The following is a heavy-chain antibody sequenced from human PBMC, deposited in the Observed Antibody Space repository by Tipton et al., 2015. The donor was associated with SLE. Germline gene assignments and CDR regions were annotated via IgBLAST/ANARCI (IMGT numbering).Heavy chain of an antibody. Sequence: TLSLTCTASGGSISHYFWSWIRQSPGKGLEWFGHIYSNGSTNYNPSLKSRVTISVDTSKNQFSLKLSSVTAADTAVYYCARDHLPGGYYYYMDVWGKGTTVTVSS. V-gene: IGHV4-59*01. D-gene: IGHD3-10*01. CDR1: GGSISHYF. CDR2: IYSNGST. CDR3: ARDHLPGGYYYYMDV. J-gene: IGHJ6*03.